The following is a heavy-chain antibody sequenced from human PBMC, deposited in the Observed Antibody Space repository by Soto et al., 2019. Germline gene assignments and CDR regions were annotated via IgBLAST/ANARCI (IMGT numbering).Heavy chain of an antibody. Sequence: GGSLRLSCAASSFTFNTYAMSWVRQAPGKGLEWVSTISASGGTTYYPDSVKGRFTISRDNSMNTLYLQMNSLRAEDTATYYCARYCSGGSCNSGGHYYGMDVWGQGTTVTVSS. CDR3: ARYCSGGSCNSGGHYYGMDV. CDR1: SFTFNTYA. V-gene: IGHV3-23*01. CDR2: ISASGGTT. D-gene: IGHD2-15*01. J-gene: IGHJ6*02.